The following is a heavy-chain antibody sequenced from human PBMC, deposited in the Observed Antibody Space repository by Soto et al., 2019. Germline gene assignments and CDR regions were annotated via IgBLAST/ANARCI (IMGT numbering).Heavy chain of an antibody. Sequence: GSLRLSCSVSGFTFSSYAMHWVRQAPGKGLEYVASISSEGASTYYADSVKGRFIISRDNSKNTLYLQMSSLRAEDTAVYYCVKDHYVDYWGQGILVTVSS. CDR2: ISSEGAST. CDR1: GFTFSSYA. J-gene: IGHJ4*02. CDR3: VKDHYVDY. V-gene: IGHV3-64D*06.